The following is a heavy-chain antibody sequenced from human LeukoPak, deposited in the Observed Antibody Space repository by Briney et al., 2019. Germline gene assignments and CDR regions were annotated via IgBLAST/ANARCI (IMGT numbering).Heavy chain of an antibody. Sequence: ASVKVSCKASGGTFSSYAISWVRQAPGQGLEWMGRIIPILGIANYAQKFQGRVTITADKSTSTAYMELSSPRSEDTAVYYCARGYCSSTSCPPGFDYWGQGTLVTVSS. CDR2: IIPILGIA. J-gene: IGHJ4*02. CDR3: ARGYCSSTSCPPGFDY. D-gene: IGHD2-2*01. CDR1: GGTFSSYA. V-gene: IGHV1-69*04.